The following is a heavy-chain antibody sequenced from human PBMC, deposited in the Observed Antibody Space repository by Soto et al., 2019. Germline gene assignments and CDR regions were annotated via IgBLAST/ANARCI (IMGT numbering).Heavy chain of an antibody. D-gene: IGHD1-26*01. V-gene: IGHV1-46*01. CDR3: ARDDGGSYQFDY. CDR2: INPSGGST. J-gene: IGHJ4*02. CDR1: GYTFTSYG. Sequence: GASVKVCCKASGYTFTSYGISWVRQAPGQGLEWMGIINPSGGSTSYAQKFQGRVTMTRDTSTSTVYMELSSLRSEDTAVYYCARDDGGSYQFDYWGQGTLVTVSS.